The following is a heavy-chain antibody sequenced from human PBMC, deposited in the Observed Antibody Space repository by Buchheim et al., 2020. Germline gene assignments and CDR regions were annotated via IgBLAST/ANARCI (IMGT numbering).Heavy chain of an antibody. CDR1: GDSISSSGSY. CDR2: IYYTGST. J-gene: IGHJ6*03. Sequence: QLQLQESGPGLVKPSESLSLTCSVSGDSISSSGSYWGWIRQPPGKGLEWIGTIYYTGSTFYNSSLKSRVAISVDTSKNQVSLKLSSVTAADTAVYYCARLDSIATPGLFYYYYYYIHVWGKGTT. D-gene: IGHD6-13*01. V-gene: IGHV4-39*01. CDR3: ARLDSIATPGLFYYYYYYIHV.